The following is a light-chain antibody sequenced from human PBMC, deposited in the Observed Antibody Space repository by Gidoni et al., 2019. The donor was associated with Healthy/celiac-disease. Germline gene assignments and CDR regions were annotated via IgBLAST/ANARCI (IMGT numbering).Light chain of an antibody. CDR1: QDISNY. V-gene: IGKV1-33*01. Sequence: DIQMTQSPSSLSAPVGDRVTITCQASQDISNYLNWYQQKPGKAPKLLIYDASNLETGVPSRFSGSGSGTDFTFTISSLQPEDIATYYCQQYDNLPYTFGQGTKLEIK. CDR3: QQYDNLPYT. CDR2: DAS. J-gene: IGKJ2*01.